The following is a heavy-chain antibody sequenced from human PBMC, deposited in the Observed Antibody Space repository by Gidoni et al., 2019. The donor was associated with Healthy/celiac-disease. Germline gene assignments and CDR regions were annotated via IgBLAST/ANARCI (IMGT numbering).Heavy chain of an antibody. J-gene: IGHJ4*02. Sequence: EVQLVESGGGLVKPGRSLRLSCTASGFTFGDYAMSWFRQAPGKGLECVGFSRSKAYGGKTEYAASVKGRFTISRDDSKSIAYLQMNSLKTEDTAVYYCTRGLDGYSYGSSDDYWGQGTLVTVSS. D-gene: IGHD5-18*01. CDR3: TRGLDGYSYGSSDDY. V-gene: IGHV3-49*05. CDR2: SRSKAYGGKT. CDR1: GFTFGDYA.